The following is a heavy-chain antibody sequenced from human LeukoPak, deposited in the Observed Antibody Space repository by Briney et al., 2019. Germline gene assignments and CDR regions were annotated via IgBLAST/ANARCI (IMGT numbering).Heavy chain of an antibody. D-gene: IGHD3-10*01. V-gene: IGHV1-18*01. J-gene: IGHJ3*02. CDR3: ARDGPYYGSGRGSAFDI. CDR2: ISAYNGNT. Sequence: ASVKVSCKASGYTFTSYGISWVRQAPGQGIEWMGWISAYNGNTNYAQKVQGRVTMTTDTSTSTAYMELRSLRSDDTAVYYCARDGPYYGSGRGSAFDIWGQGTMVTVSS. CDR1: GYTFTSYG.